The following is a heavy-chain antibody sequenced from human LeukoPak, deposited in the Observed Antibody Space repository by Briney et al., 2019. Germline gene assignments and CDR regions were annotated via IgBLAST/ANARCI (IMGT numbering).Heavy chain of an antibody. CDR3: ARGSSVTMIASDY. V-gene: IGHV3-11*01. CDR1: GFTFSDYY. D-gene: IGHD3-22*01. J-gene: IGHJ4*02. Sequence: GGSLRLSCAASGFTFSDYYMSWIRQAPGKGLEWVSYISSSGSTIYHADSVKGRFTISRDNAKNSLYLQMNSLRAEDTAVYYCARGSSVTMIASDYWGQGTLVTVSS. CDR2: ISSSGSTI.